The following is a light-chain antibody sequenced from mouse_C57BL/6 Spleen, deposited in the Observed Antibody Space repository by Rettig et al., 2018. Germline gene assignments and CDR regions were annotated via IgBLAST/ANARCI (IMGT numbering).Light chain of an antibody. CDR2: DTS. V-gene: IGKV4-55*01. CDR1: SSVSD. Sequence: QVVLTQSPAIMSASPGEKATMTCSASSSVSDMFWYQQKPGSSPRLLIYDTSNLASGVPVRFSGSGSGTSYSLTISRMEAEDAATYYCQQWSSYPFTFGPG. J-gene: IGKJ4*01. CDR3: QQWSSYPFT.